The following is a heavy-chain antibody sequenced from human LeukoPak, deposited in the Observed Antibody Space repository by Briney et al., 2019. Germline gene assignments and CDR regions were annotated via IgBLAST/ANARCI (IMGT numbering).Heavy chain of an antibody. D-gene: IGHD3-9*01. Sequence: GGSLRLSCAASGFVFRSYWMSWVRQAPGKGLEWVANIQQDGSVQYYVDSVKGRFTISRDNAKNPLYLQMNSLSAEDTAVYYCATHDVLTGYPYFDFWGQGSLVAVSS. CDR3: ATHDVLTGYPYFDF. V-gene: IGHV3-7*01. CDR1: GFVFRSYW. CDR2: IQQDGSVQ. J-gene: IGHJ4*02.